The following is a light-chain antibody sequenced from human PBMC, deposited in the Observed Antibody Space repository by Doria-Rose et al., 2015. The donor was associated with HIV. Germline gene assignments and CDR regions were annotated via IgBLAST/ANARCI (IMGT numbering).Light chain of an antibody. CDR3: QQYYDTSY. CDR1: QSLLYTSNIY. CDR2: CTS. V-gene: IGKV4-1*01. Sequence: DIRVTQSPESLGMSLDERATLNCKSNQSLLYTSNIYLAWYQQKPEQPPKLLMDCTSTRHSGVATGSSGSVSGIDFAITISSLEAEDVAVYYCQQYYDTSYFGPGTPVEIK. J-gene: IGKJ3*01.